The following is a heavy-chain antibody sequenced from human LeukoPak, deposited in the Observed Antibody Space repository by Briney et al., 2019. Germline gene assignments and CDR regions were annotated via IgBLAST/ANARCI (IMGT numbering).Heavy chain of an antibody. CDR2: IDPSDSET. CDR1: GYSFTSYW. Sequence: GESLKISCKASGYSFTSYWIGWVRQMPGKGLEWMGIIDPSDSETRYSPSFQGQVTFSADKSISTAYLQWSSLEASDTAMYYCARTYYDSGGFYYVPFDYWGQGTLVTVSS. J-gene: IGHJ4*02. D-gene: IGHD3-22*01. V-gene: IGHV5-51*01. CDR3: ARTYYDSGGFYYVPFDY.